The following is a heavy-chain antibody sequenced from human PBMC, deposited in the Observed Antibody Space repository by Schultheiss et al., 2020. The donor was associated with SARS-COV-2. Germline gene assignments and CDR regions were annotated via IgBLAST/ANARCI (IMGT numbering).Heavy chain of an antibody. Sequence: GESLKISCAASGFTFDDYAMHWVRQAPGKGLEWVAVIWYDGSNKYYADSVKGRFTISRDNAKNSLYLQMNSLRAEDTAVYYCARESYYYDSSGYYQEPDAFDIWGQGTMVTVSS. CDR3: ARESYYYDSSGYYQEPDAFDI. D-gene: IGHD3-22*01. CDR1: GFTFDDYA. J-gene: IGHJ3*02. CDR2: IWYDGSNK. V-gene: IGHV3-33*08.